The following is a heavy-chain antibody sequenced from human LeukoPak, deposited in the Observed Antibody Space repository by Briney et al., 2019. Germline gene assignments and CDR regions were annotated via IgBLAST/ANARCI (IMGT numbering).Heavy chain of an antibody. CDR3: ARDVEDIVVVVAASPYNWFDP. CDR2: INPNSGGT. J-gene: IGHJ5*02. Sequence: ASVKVSCKASGYTFTGYYMHWVRQAPGQGLEWMGWINPNSGGTNYAQEFQGRVTMTRDTSISTAYMELSRLRSDDTAVYYCARDVEDIVVVVAASPYNWFDPWGQGTLVTVSS. D-gene: IGHD2-15*01. V-gene: IGHV1-2*02. CDR1: GYTFTGYY.